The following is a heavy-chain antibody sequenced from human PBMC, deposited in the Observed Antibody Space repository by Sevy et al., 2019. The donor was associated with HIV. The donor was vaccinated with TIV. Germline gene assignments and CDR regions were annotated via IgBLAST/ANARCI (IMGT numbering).Heavy chain of an antibody. CDR2: IFWNDDQ. CDR3: AHRGGVHYYDSDRYYSRAEYFQY. V-gene: IGHV2-5*01. Sequence: SGPTLVKPTQTLTLTCTFSGFSLTTNGVGVGWIRQPPGKALEWLALIFWNDDQRYSPSLKSRLTFPKDTSKNQVVHTMTXMDPVHTATYYCAHRGGVHYYDSDRYYSRAEYFQYWGQGTLVTVSS. D-gene: IGHD3-22*01. J-gene: IGHJ1*01. CDR1: GFSLTTNGVG.